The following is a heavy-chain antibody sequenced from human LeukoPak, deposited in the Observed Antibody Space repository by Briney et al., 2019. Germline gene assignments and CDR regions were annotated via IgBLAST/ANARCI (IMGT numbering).Heavy chain of an antibody. D-gene: IGHD2-21*02. Sequence: SETLSLTCTVSGGSISSYYWSWIRQAAGKGLEWIGRIYSTGSSNYNPSLKRRLTMSIDTSRNQFSLKLSSVTAADTAIYYCAREHPTAIATDYWGQGTLVTVSS. CDR2: IYSTGSS. CDR1: GGSISSYY. V-gene: IGHV4-4*07. J-gene: IGHJ4*02. CDR3: AREHPTAIATDY.